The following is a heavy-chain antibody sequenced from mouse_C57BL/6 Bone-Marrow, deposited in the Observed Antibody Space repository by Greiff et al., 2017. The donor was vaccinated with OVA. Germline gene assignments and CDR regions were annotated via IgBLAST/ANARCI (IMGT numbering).Heavy chain of an antibody. CDR2: IYPRDGST. V-gene: IGHV1-78*01. CDR3: ASETYGSQAWFAY. D-gene: IGHD1-1*01. J-gene: IGHJ3*01. Sequence: VQLQQSDAELVKPGASVKISCKVSGYTFTDHTIHWMKQRPEQGLEWIGYIYPRDGSTKYNEKFKGKATLTADKSSSTAYMQLNSLTSEDSAVYFWASETYGSQAWFAYWGQGTLVTVSA. CDR1: GYTFTDHT.